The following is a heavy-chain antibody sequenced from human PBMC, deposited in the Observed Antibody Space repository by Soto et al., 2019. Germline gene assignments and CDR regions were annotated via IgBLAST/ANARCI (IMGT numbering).Heavy chain of an antibody. CDR2: IYYSGST. V-gene: IGHV4-31*03. CDR3: ARDIAAAGINWFDP. J-gene: IGHJ5*02. Sequence: PSETLSLTYTFSGGSISSGGYYWSWIRQHPGKGLEWIGYIYYSGSTYYNPSLKSRVTISVDTSKNQFSLKLSSVTAADTAVYYCARDIAAAGINWFDPWGQGTLVTVSS. CDR1: GGSISSGGYY. D-gene: IGHD6-13*01.